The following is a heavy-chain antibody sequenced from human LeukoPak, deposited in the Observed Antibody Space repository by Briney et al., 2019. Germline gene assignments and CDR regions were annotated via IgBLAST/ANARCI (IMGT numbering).Heavy chain of an antibody. CDR3: AREKATVVTPGLHYFDY. D-gene: IGHD4-23*01. CDR1: GGTFISYA. J-gene: IGHJ4*02. CDR2: IIPIFGTA. Sequence: SVTVSCMASGGTFISYAISWVRQAPGQGLEWMGGIIPIFGTANYAQKFQGRVTITADESTSTAYMELSSLRSEDTAVYYCAREKATVVTPGLHYFDYWGQGTLVTVSS. V-gene: IGHV1-69*13.